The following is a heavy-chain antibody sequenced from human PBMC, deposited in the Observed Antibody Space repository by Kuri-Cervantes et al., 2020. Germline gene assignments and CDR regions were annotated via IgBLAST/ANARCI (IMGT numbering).Heavy chain of an antibody. V-gene: IGHV3-13*01. D-gene: IGHD3-10*01. Sequence: GESLKISCAASGFTFSSYDMHGVRQATGKGLEWVSAIGTAGDTYYPGSVKGRFTISRDNSKNTLYLQMNSLRAEDTAIYYCARDWGASGSTNAFDIWGQGTTVTVSS. CDR2: IGTAGDT. CDR3: ARDWGASGSTNAFDI. CDR1: GFTFSSYD. J-gene: IGHJ3*02.